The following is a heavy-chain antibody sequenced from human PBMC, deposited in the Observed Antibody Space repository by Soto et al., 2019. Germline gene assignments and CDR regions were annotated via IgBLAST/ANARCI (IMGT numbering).Heavy chain of an antibody. V-gene: IGHV3-15*01. J-gene: IGHJ3*02. Sequence: GGSLRLSCAASGFTFSNAWMSWVRQAPGKGLEWVGRIKSKTDVGTTDYAAPVKGRFTISRDDSKNTLYLQMNSLKTEDTAVYYCTAGTGDDAFDIWGQGTMVTVSS. CDR2: IKSKTDVGTT. CDR1: GFTFSNAW. D-gene: IGHD7-27*01. CDR3: TAGTGDDAFDI.